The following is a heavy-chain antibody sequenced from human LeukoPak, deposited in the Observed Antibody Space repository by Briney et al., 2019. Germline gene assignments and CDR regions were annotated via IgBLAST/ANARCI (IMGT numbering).Heavy chain of an antibody. Sequence: GSLRLSCAASGFTFSSYWMSWVRQAPGKGLEWVANIKQDGSEEYYVDSVKGRFTISRDNAKNSLYLQMNSLRAEDTAVYYCARRQGDYYYYYGMDVWGQGTTVTVSS. J-gene: IGHJ6*02. D-gene: IGHD2-21*02. V-gene: IGHV3-7*01. CDR1: GFTFSSYW. CDR2: IKQDGSEE. CDR3: ARRQGDYYYYYGMDV.